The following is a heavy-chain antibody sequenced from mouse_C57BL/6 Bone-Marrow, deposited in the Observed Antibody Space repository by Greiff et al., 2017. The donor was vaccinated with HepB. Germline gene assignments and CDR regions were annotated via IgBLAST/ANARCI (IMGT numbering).Heavy chain of an antibody. J-gene: IGHJ4*01. Sequence: QVQLKESGAELAKPGASVKLSCKASGYTFTSYWMHWVKQRPGQGLEWIGYINPSSGYTKYNQKFKDKATLTADKSSITAYMQLSSLTYEDSAVYYCARSPYSNYSYYYAMDYWGQGTSVTVSS. V-gene: IGHV1-7*01. CDR1: GYTFTSYW. CDR2: INPSSGYT. CDR3: ARSPYSNYSYYYAMDY. D-gene: IGHD2-5*01.